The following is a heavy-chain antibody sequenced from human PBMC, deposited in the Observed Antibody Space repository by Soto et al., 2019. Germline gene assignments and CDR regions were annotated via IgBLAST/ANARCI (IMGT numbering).Heavy chain of an antibody. CDR1: GYTFTSYG. V-gene: IGHV1-69*05. CDR2: IIPIFGTA. Sequence: SVKVSCKASGYTFTSYGISWVRQAPGQGLEWMGGIIPIFGTANYAQKFQGRVTITRDTSASTAYMELSSLRSEDTAVYYCARAVAVAADFDYWGQGTLVTVPS. CDR3: ARAVAVAADFDY. D-gene: IGHD6-19*01. J-gene: IGHJ4*02.